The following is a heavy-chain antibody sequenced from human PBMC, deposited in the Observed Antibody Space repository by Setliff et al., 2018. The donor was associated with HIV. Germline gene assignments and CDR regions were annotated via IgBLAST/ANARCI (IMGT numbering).Heavy chain of an antibody. J-gene: IGHJ3*01. V-gene: IGHV3-74*01. CDR2: INSDRITT. D-gene: IGHD4-17*01. CDR1: GFSFSSHW. Sequence: GGSLRLSCAGSGFSFSSHWMHWVRQAPGKGLVWVSRINSDRITTAYADSVKGRYTISRDNAKSTLYLQMNSLRVEDTAVYYCAREDVTTSGLDLWGRGTMVTVSS. CDR3: AREDVTTSGLDL.